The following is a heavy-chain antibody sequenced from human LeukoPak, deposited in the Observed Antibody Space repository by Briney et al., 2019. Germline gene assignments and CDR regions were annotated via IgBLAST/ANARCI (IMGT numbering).Heavy chain of an antibody. CDR3: ARGLVATMWTADY. CDR2: IIPIFGTA. CDR1: GGTFSSYA. V-gene: IGHV1-69*13. Sequence: GASVKVSCKASGGTFSSYAISWVRQAPGQGLEWMGGIIPIFGTANYAQKFQGRVTITADESTSTAYMELSSLRSEDTAVYYCARGLVATMWTADYWGQGTLVTVSS. J-gene: IGHJ4*02. D-gene: IGHD5-12*01.